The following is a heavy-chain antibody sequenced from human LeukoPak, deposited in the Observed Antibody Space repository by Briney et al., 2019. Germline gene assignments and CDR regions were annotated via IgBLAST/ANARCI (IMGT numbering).Heavy chain of an antibody. CDR2: ISSSSSYI. CDR3: ARSSSNYLDY. V-gene: IGHV3-21*01. J-gene: IGHJ4*02. D-gene: IGHD1-26*01. CDR1: GFTFSSNS. Sequence: KPGGSLRLSCAASGFTFSSNSMNWVRRAPGKGLEWVSSISSSSSYIYYADSVKGRFTISRGNAKNSLYLQMNSLRAEDTAVYYCARSSSNYLDYWGQGTLVTVSS.